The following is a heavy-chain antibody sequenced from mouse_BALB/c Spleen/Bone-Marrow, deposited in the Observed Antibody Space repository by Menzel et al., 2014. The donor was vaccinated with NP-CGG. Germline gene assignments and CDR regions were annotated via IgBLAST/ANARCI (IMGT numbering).Heavy chain of an antibody. J-gene: IGHJ1*01. D-gene: IGHD2-1*01. Sequence: EVQLVESGPSLVKPSQPLSLTCSVTGDSITSGYWNRIRKFPGSKLEYMGHISYSGSTYYNPSLKSRISITRDTSKNQFYLQLDSVTTEDTATYYCARRDYGKHFDVWGAGTTVTVSS. V-gene: IGHV3-8*02. CDR2: ISYSGST. CDR3: ARRDYGKHFDV. CDR1: GDSITSGY.